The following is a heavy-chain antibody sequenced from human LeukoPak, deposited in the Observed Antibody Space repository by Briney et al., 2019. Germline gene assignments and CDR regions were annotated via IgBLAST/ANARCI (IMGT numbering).Heavy chain of an antibody. CDR3: ASYKGKDAFDI. CDR2: IYTSGST. Sequence: SQSLSLTCAVSGGSLSSGSYYWSWVRQPAAKGLEWIGRIYTSGSTHYNTSLKSRVTISVDTSKDQFSLKLSYVTAADTAVYYCASYKGKDAFDIWGQGTMVTVSS. J-gene: IGHJ3*02. CDR1: GGSLSSGSYY. D-gene: IGHD3-10*01. V-gene: IGHV4-61*02.